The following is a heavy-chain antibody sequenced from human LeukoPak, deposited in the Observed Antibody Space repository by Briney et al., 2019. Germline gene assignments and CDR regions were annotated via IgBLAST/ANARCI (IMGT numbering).Heavy chain of an antibody. Sequence: RASETLSLTCTVSGGSISSGSYYWGWIRQPPGKGLEWIGSIYYSGSTYYNPSLKSRVTISVDTSKNQFSLKLSSVTAADTAVYYCARYRRAVAGSRPFDYWGQGTLVTVSS. D-gene: IGHD6-19*01. CDR2: IYYSGST. CDR1: GGSISSGSYY. V-gene: IGHV4-39*01. J-gene: IGHJ4*02. CDR3: ARYRRAVAGSRPFDY.